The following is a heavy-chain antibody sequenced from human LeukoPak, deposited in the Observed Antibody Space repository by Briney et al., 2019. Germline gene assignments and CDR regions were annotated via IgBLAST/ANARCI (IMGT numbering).Heavy chain of an antibody. CDR2: ISVGSGTI. D-gene: IGHD2-2*02. J-gene: IGHJ6*02. Sequence: PGGSLRLSCVAAGFTFSDYSMNWVRQAPGKGLQWLSYISVGSGTILYLDSVKGRFTISRDNAKNSLYLQMNSLRDEDTAVYYCARDMRYCSSTSCYRTGYYYYGMDVWGQGTTVTVSS. CDR1: GFTFSDYS. V-gene: IGHV3-48*02. CDR3: ARDMRYCSSTSCYRTGYYYYGMDV.